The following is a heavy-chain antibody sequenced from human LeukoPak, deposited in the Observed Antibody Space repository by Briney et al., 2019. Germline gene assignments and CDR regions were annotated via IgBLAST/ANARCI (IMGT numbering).Heavy chain of an antibody. CDR1: GFTFDDYA. CDR2: ISWNSGSI. Sequence: PGGSLRLSXAASGFTFDDYAMHWVGQAPGKGLEWVSGISWNSGSIGYADSVKGRFTISRDNAKNSLYLQMNSLRAEDMALYYCAKCHSSGWPSPFDYWGQGTLVTVSS. J-gene: IGHJ4*02. CDR3: AKCHSSGWPSPFDY. V-gene: IGHV3-9*03. D-gene: IGHD6-19*01.